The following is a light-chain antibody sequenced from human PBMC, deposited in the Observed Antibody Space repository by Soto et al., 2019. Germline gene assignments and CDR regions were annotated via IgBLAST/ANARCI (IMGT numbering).Light chain of an antibody. Sequence: SYELTQPPSVSVSPGQTASITCSGDKLGNKYVSWYQQKPGQSPVVVIFQDAKRPSGIPERLSGANSGNTATLTISETQAMDEADYCCQAWDGSTAIFGTGTKLTVL. CDR2: QDA. V-gene: IGLV3-1*01. CDR1: KLGNKY. J-gene: IGLJ1*01. CDR3: QAWDGSTAI.